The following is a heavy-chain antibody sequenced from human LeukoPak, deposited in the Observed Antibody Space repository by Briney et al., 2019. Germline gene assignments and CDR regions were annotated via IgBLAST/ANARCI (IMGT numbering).Heavy chain of an antibody. V-gene: IGHV3-7*03. CDR1: GFTFGDYP. CDR2: IKQDGSEK. CDR3: ARARGGYDFDY. D-gene: IGHD5-12*01. J-gene: IGHJ4*02. Sequence: QTGGSLRLSCKASGFTFGDYPMSWVRQAPGKGLEWVANIKQDGSEKYYVDSVKGRFTISRDNAKNSLYLQLNSLRAEDTAVYYCARARGGYDFDYWGQGTLVTVSS.